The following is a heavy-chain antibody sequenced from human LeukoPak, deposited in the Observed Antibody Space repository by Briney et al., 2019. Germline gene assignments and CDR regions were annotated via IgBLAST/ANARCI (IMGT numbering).Heavy chain of an antibody. V-gene: IGHV3-23*01. D-gene: IGHD5-12*01. J-gene: IGHJ4*02. CDR2: ISVSGGST. CDR3: AKAGKAATITGYFDY. Sequence: AGGSLRLSCAASGFTFSSYAMSWVRQAPGKGLEWVSAISVSGGSTYYADSVKGRFTISRDNSKNTLYLQMNSLRAEDTAVYYCAKAGKAATITGYFDYWGQGTLVTVSS. CDR1: GFTFSSYA.